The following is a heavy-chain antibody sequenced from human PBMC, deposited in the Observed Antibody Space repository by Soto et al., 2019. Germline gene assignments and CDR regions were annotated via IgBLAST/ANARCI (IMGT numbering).Heavy chain of an antibody. CDR3: ARDVKNFDF. V-gene: IGHV3-21*06. Sequence: EVQLVESGGGLVQPGESLKLSCVGSGFSFSDYSMNWVRQPPGKGLEWVSSISRNNNYIYYADSVKGRFSISRDNAQNSLFLQMDSLRAEDTAVYYCARDVKNFDFWGQGTLVRVSS. J-gene: IGHJ4*02. CDR1: GFSFSDYS. CDR2: ISRNNNYI.